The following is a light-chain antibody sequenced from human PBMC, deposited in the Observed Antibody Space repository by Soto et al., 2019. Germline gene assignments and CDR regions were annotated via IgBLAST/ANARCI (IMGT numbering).Light chain of an antibody. CDR3: QQYDDWLRLT. CDR2: GAS. J-gene: IGKJ4*01. V-gene: IGKV3D-15*01. Sequence: EIVMTQSPATLSVSPGERATLSCMASQSVNIYLAWYQQKPGQAPRLLIFGASSRATGIPARFSGSGSGTEFNPTISSLQSEDFAVYFCQQYDDWLRLTFGGGTKVDIK. CDR1: QSVNIY.